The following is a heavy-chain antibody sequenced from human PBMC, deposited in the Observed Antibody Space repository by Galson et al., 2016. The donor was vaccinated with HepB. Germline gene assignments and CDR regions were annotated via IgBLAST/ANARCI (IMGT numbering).Heavy chain of an antibody. CDR1: GFTFSSYG. J-gene: IGHJ4*02. V-gene: IGHV3-30*18. CDR3: AKAGYHGADAYYYYFDY. D-gene: IGHD3-16*01. Sequence: SLRLSCAASGFTFSSYGMHWVRQAPGKGLEWVAVTAYDGSNKYYADSVKGRFTISRDNSKNTLYLQMNSLRPEDTAVYFCAKAGYHGADAYYYYFDYWGQGTLVTDSS. CDR2: TAYDGSNK.